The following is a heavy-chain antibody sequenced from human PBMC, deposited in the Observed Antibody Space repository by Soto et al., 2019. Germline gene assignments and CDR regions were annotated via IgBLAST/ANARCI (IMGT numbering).Heavy chain of an antibody. CDR2: ISYDGSNK. CDR1: GFTFTDYG. J-gene: IGHJ4*02. Sequence: QVQLVESRGGVVQPGRSLRLSCADSGFTFTDYGMHWVRQAPGKALEWVAVISYDGSNKNYADSVKGRFTISRDNSKNTLYLQMNSLRAEDTAVYYCAQDTYYHDSSGYYVFDYWGQGTLVTVSS. D-gene: IGHD3-22*01. CDR3: AQDTYYHDSSGYYVFDY. V-gene: IGHV3-30*18.